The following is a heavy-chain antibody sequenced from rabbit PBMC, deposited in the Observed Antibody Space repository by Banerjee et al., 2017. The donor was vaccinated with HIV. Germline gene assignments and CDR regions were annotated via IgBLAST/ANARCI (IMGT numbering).Heavy chain of an antibody. CDR2: IVNGDASM. CDR3: ARDAAATSGYSFKL. CDR1: GFDFSNNA. D-gene: IGHD1-1*01. V-gene: IGHV1S47*01. J-gene: IGHJ4*01. Sequence: QEQLVESGGGLVQPEGSLTLTCKASGFDFSNNALCWVRQAPGKGPEWIACIVNGDASMWFASWVNGRFTISRSTRLNTVTLQMTSLTAADTATYFCARDAAATSGYSFKLWGPGTLVTVS.